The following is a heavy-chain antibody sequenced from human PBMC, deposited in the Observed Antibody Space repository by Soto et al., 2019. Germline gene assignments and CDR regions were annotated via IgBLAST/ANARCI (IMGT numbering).Heavy chain of an antibody. J-gene: IGHJ4*02. CDR3: AKDREMAPDY. D-gene: IGHD5-12*01. CDR2: ISYDGSNK. CDR1: GFTFSSYG. V-gene: IGHV3-30*18. Sequence: LRLSCAASGFTFSSYGMHWVRQAPGKGLEWVAVISYDGSNKYYADSVKGRFTISRDNSKNTLYLQMNSLRAEDTAVYYCAKDREMAPDYWGQGTLVTVSS.